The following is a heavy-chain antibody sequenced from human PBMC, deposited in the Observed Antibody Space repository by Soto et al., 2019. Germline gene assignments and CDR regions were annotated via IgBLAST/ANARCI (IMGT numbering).Heavy chain of an antibody. CDR3: ARWGERRELPFYWFDP. V-gene: IGHV1-69*01. Sequence: QVQLVQSGAEVKKPGSSVKVSCKASGGTFSSYAISWVRQAPGQGLEWMGGIIPIFGTANYAQKFQGRVTITADEATSTDSMELSRLRSEDTAVYYCARWGERRELPFYWFDPWGQGTLVTVSS. CDR1: GGTFSSYA. J-gene: IGHJ5*02. CDR2: IIPIFGTA. D-gene: IGHD1-26*01.